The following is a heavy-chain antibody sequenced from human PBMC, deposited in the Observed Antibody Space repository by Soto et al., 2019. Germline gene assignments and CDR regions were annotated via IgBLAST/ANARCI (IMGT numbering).Heavy chain of an antibody. CDR1: GGSFSGYY. CDR3: ARGARVRLRFLEWYTDGGCYYYGMDV. CDR2: INHSGST. V-gene: IGHV4-34*01. J-gene: IGHJ6*02. D-gene: IGHD3-3*01. Sequence: PSETLSLTCAVYGGSFSGYYWSWIRQPPGKGLEWIGEINHSGSTNYNPSLKSRVTISVDTSKNQFSLKLSSVTAADTAVYYCARGARVRLRFLEWYTDGGCYYYGMDVWGQGTTVTVSS.